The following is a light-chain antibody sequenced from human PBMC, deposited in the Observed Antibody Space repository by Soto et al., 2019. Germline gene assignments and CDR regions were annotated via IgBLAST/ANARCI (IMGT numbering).Light chain of an antibody. CDR3: IQRRHYPYT. V-gene: IGKV2-40*01. J-gene: IGKJ2*01. CDR2: MVS. Sequence: DVVVTQTPLSLPVTPGEPASISCRSSQSLLDSDDGNTYLDWYLHKPGQSPQLLIYMVSYRASGVPDRFSGSGSGTDFTLKISRVEAGDVGVYYRIQRRHYPYTFGQGTKLDIK. CDR1: QSLLDSDDGNTY.